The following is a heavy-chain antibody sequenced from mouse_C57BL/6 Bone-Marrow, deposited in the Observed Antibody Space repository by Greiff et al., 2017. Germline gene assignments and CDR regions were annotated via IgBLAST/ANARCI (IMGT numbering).Heavy chain of an antibody. V-gene: IGHV1-39*01. CDR2: INPNYGTT. Sequence: VQLKESGPELVKPGASVKISCKASGYSFTDYNMNWVKQSNGKSLEWIGVINPNYGTTSYNQKFKGKATLTVDQSSSTAYMQLYSLTSEDSAVYYCARWAHYYGTDYCGYWGQGTTLTVSS. CDR3: ARWAHYYGTDYCGY. CDR1: GYSFTDYN. J-gene: IGHJ2*01. D-gene: IGHD1-1*01.